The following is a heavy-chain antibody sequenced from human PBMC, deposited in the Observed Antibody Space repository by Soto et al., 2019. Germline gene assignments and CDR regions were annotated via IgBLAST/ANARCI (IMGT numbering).Heavy chain of an antibody. Sequence: PGGSLRLSCAASGFTFSSYSMHWVRQAPGKGLEWVSSISSRSRSIYYADSVKGRFTISRDNSKNTLYLQMNSLRAEDTAVYYCAKEGGYCSSTSCYGRVYYWGQGTLVTVSS. CDR3: AKEGGYCSSTSCYGRVYY. CDR2: ISSRSRSI. D-gene: IGHD2-2*03. CDR1: GFTFSSYS. V-gene: IGHV3-21*04. J-gene: IGHJ4*02.